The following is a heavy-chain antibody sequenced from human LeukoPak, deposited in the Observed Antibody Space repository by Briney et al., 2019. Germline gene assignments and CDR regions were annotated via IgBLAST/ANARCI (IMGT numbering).Heavy chain of an antibody. J-gene: IGHJ4*02. CDR2: INHSGST. CDR3: ARGPSVFTMVRGVIIFDY. V-gene: IGHV4-34*01. D-gene: IGHD3-10*01. Sequence: SETLSLTCAVYGGSFSGYYWSWIRPPPGKGLEWIGEINHSGSTNYNPSLKSRVTISVDKSKNQFSLKLSSVTAADTAVYYCARGPSVFTMVRGVIIFDYWGQGTLVTVSS. CDR1: GGSFSGYY.